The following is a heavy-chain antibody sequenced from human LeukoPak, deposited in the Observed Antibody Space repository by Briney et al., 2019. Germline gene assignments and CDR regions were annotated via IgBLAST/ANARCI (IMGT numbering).Heavy chain of an antibody. V-gene: IGHV4-30-2*01. D-gene: IGHD1-26*01. J-gene: IGHJ6*02. CDR3: ARGRSNYYGMDV. CDR1: GGSISSGGYS. Sequence: SQTLSLTCAVSGGSISSGGYSWSWIRQPPGKGLEWIGYIYHSGSTYYNPSLKSRVTISVDRSKNQFSLKLSSVTAADTAVYYCARGRSNYYGMDVWGQGTTVTVSS. CDR2: IYHSGST.